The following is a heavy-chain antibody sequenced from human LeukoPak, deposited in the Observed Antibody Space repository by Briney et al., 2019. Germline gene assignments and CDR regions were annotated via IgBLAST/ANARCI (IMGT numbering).Heavy chain of an antibody. CDR1: GGSISSYY. D-gene: IGHD3-22*01. J-gene: IGHJ3*02. V-gene: IGHV4-4*07. Sequence: PSETLSLTCTVSGGSISSYYWSWIRQRAGKGLEWIGHIYTSGTTNYNPSLKSRVTMSIDTSKNQFSLNLSSVTAADTAVYYCAREAYDSSGYYLQGAFDIWGQGTMVTVSS. CDR3: AREAYDSSGYYLQGAFDI. CDR2: IYTSGTT.